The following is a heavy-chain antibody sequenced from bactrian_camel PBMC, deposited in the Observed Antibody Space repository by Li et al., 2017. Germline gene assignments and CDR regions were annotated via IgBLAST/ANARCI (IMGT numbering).Heavy chain of an antibody. D-gene: IGHD7*01. CDR1: GYTYNRNC. J-gene: IGHJ4*01. Sequence: HVQLVESGGGSVQAGGSLRLSCAASGYTYNRNCMAWFRQAPGKEREGVARIATGSGNTYYADSVKGRFTISQDNAKNTVYLQMNSLKPEDTAMYYCAADTRAFVWHLAGKRMRHVYWGQGTQVTVS. CDR3: AADTRAFVWHLAGKRMRHVY. V-gene: IGHV3S1*01. CDR2: IATGSGNT.